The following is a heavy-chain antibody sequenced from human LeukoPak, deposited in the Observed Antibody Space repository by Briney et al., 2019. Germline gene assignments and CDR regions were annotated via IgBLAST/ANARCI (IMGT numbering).Heavy chain of an antibody. CDR3: ARDGGRGYSGYADY. Sequence: GGSLRLSCAASGFTFSSYGMHWVRQAPGKGLEWVAFIRYDGSNKYYADSVKGRFTISRHNSKNTLYLQMNSLRAEDTAVYYCARDGGRGYSGYADYWGQGTLVTVSS. D-gene: IGHD5-12*01. V-gene: IGHV3-30*02. J-gene: IGHJ4*02. CDR1: GFTFSSYG. CDR2: IRYDGSNK.